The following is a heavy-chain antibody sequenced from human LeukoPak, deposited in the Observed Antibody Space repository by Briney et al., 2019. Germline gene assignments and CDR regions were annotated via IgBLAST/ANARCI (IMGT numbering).Heavy chain of an antibody. Sequence: PGGSLRLSCAASGFTVSSNYMSWVRQAPGKGLEWVSAISGSGGDTYYADSVRGRFTISRDNSKNTLYLQLNSLRAEDTAVYYCAKGGGWLYYFDYWGQGTLVTVSS. CDR2: ISGSGGDT. CDR3: AKGGGWLYYFDY. D-gene: IGHD6-19*01. J-gene: IGHJ4*02. CDR1: GFTVSSNY. V-gene: IGHV3-23*01.